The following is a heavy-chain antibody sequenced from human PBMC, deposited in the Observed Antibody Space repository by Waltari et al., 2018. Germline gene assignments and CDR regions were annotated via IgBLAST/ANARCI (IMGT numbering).Heavy chain of an antibody. V-gene: IGHV4-4*02. D-gene: IGHD1-1*01. J-gene: IGHJ4*02. CDR3: ARDRGRGLYLDT. CDR2: VHGSGRT. Sequence: QLQFQESGPGLVKPSGTLSLICAVSGDSMSSTHWWSWVRQTPGKGLEWIGQVHGSGRTNYNPSFGSRVTISLDTSTHHVALKVTSATAADTAFYYCARDRGRGLYLDTWGPGILVTVSP. CDR1: GDSMSSTHW.